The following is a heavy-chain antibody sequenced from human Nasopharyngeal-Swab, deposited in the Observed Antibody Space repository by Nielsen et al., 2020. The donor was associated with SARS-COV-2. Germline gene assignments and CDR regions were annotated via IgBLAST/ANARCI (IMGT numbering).Heavy chain of an antibody. Sequence: SETLSLTCAVSGGSISSGFYSWSWIRQSPGKGLEWFGYIYHSGNTYYNPSLKSRVTISVDRSKNQFSLRLSSVTAADTAVYYCARKYCNGDCYFDYWGQGTLVTVSS. J-gene: IGHJ4*02. CDR1: GGSISSGFYS. CDR2: IYHSGNT. V-gene: IGHV4-30-2*06. D-gene: IGHD2-21*02. CDR3: ARKYCNGDCYFDY.